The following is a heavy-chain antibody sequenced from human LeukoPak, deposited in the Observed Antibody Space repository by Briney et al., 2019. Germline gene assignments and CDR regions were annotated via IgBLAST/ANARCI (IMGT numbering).Heavy chain of an antibody. D-gene: IGHD1-26*01. CDR2: ISAYNGNT. J-gene: IGHJ4*02. V-gene: IGHV1-18*01. CDR1: GYSFSTYG. CDR3: ARGSKWEHLDY. Sequence: SVKVSCKASGYSFSTYGITWVRQAPGQGLEWVGWISAYNGNTNYAQKLQGRVTMTTDTSTNTAYMELRSLRSDDTAVYYCARGSKWEHLDYWGQGTLVTVSS.